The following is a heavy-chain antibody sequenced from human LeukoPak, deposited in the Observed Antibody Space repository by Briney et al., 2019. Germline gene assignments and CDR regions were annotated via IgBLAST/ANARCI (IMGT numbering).Heavy chain of an antibody. CDR1: GFTFSSYA. D-gene: IGHD3-3*01. V-gene: IGHV3-23*01. CDR2: MSTSGGST. Sequence: GGSLRLSCAASGFTFSSYAVSWVRQAPGKGLEWVSTMSTSGGSTYYADSVKGRFTISRDNSKNTLFLHMNSLRAEDTAVYYCARAVDFWSGYPQPNWFDPWGQGTLVTVSS. CDR3: ARAVDFWSGYPQPNWFDP. J-gene: IGHJ5*02.